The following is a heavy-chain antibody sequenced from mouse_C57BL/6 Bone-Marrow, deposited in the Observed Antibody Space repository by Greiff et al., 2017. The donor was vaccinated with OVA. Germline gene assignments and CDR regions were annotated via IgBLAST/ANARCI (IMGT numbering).Heavy chain of an antibody. CDR2: INPYNGDT. J-gene: IGHJ2*01. CDR3: ARSYYYGSSYYFDY. CDR1: GYSFTGYF. V-gene: IGHV1-20*01. Sequence: EVQLQESGPELVKPGDSVKISCKASGYSFTGYFMNWVMQSHGKSLEWIGRINPYNGDTFYNQKFKGKATLTVDKSSSTAHMELRSLTSEDSAVYYCARSYYYGSSYYFDYWGQGTTLTVSS. D-gene: IGHD1-1*01.